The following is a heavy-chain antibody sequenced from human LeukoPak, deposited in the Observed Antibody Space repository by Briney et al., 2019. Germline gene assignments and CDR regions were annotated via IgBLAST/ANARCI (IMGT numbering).Heavy chain of an antibody. CDR2: IYYSGST. Sequence: SETLSLTCTLSGGSISSYYWSWIRQPPGKGLEWIGYIYYSGSTNYNPSLESRVTISVDTSKNQFSLKLRSVTAADTAVYYCASLEMATMELYYWGQGTLVTVSS. CDR3: ASLEMATMELYY. J-gene: IGHJ4*02. D-gene: IGHD5-24*01. V-gene: IGHV4-59*01. CDR1: GGSISSYY.